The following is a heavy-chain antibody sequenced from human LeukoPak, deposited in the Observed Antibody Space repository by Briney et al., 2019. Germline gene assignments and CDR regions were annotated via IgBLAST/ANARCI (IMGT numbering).Heavy chain of an antibody. D-gene: IGHD3-10*01. V-gene: IGHV3-30-3*01. CDR2: ISYDGSNK. J-gene: IGHJ6*02. CDR3: AREDGSGSYYYGMDV. Sequence: GGSLRLSCAASGFTFSSYAMHWVRQAPGKGLEWVAVISYDGSNKYYADSVKGRFTISRDNSKNTLYLQMNSLRAEDTAVYYCAREDGSGSYYYGMDVWGQGTTVTVSS. CDR1: GFTFSSYA.